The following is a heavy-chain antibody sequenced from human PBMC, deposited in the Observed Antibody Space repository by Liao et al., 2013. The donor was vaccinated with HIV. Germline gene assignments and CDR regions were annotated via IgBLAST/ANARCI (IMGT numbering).Heavy chain of an antibody. CDR2: IHTSGTT. D-gene: IGHD1-1*01. CDR3: ARGPGHFDY. V-gene: IGHV4-4*07. CDR1: GDSMGGYH. Sequence: QVQLQESGPGLVRPSETLSLTCTVSGDSMGGYHWSWIRQPAGKGLEWIGRIHTSGTTKYNSSLKSRVTVSLDTSKNQVYLRLSSVTAADTAVYYCARGPGHFDYWGQGTLVTVSS. J-gene: IGHJ4*02.